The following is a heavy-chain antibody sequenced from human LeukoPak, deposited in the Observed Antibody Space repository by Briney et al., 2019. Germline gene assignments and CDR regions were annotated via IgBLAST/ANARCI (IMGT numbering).Heavy chain of an antibody. CDR2: MNPNSGNT. V-gene: IGHV1-8*01. Sequence: GASVKVSCKASGYTFTSYDINWVRQATGQGLEWMGWMNPNSGNTGYAQKFQGRVTMTRNTSISTAYMELSSLRSEDTAVYYCVRKRTMNSWFDPWGQGTLVTVSS. D-gene: IGHD3-3*01. J-gene: IGHJ5*02. CDR3: VRKRTMNSWFDP. CDR1: GYTFTSYD.